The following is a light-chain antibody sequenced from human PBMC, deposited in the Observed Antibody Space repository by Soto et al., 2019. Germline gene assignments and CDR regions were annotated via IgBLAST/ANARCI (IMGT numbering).Light chain of an antibody. Sequence: QSVLTQPPSVSGAPGQRVTISCTGSSSNIGAGYGVHWYKQLPGTAPKLLIYGNSNRPSGVPDRFSGSKSGTSASLAITGLQAEDEADYYFQSYDTSLSGWVFGGGTKVTVL. J-gene: IGLJ3*02. CDR1: SSNIGAGYG. V-gene: IGLV1-40*01. CDR2: GNS. CDR3: QSYDTSLSGWV.